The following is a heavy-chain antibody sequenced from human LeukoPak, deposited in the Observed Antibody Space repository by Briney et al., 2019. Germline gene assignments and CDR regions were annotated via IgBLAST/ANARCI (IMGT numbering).Heavy chain of an antibody. D-gene: IGHD1-26*01. CDR1: GGSMSSYY. CDR2: IFYSGST. J-gene: IGHJ4*02. CDR3: ARQPYMLGAYYFDY. V-gene: IGHV4-59*08. Sequence: ASETLSLTCTVSGGSMSSYYWSWIRQPPGKGLEWIGYIFYSGSTNYNPSLKSRVTLSVDTSKNQFSLKLDSVTAADTAVYYCARQPYMLGAYYFDYWGQGTLVTVSS.